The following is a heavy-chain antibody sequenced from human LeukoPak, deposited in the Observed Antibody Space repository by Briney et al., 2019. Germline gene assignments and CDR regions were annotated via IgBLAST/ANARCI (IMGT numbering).Heavy chain of an antibody. V-gene: IGHV1-2*02. J-gene: IGHJ6*02. CDR1: GYTFTSYY. CDR2: INPNSGGT. Sequence: ASVKVSCKASGYTFTSYYMHWVRQAPGQGLEWMGWINPNSGGTTYAQKFQGRVTMTRDTSISTAYMELSRLRSDDTAVYYCARVLRYFEGYYYGMDVWGQGTTVTVSS. CDR3: ARVLRYFEGYYYGMDV. D-gene: IGHD3-9*01.